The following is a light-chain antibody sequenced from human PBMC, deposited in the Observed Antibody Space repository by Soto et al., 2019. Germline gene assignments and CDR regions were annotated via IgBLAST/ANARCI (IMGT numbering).Light chain of an antibody. J-gene: IGKJ5*01. V-gene: IGKV3-11*01. CDR2: DAS. CDR1: QSVATN. CDR3: QQRTRWPMT. Sequence: TQSPATLSVFPGERATLSCRASQSVATNLAWYQQKPGQAPRPLIYDASKRATGVPDRISGSGSGTDYTLTISSLEPEDFAVYYCQQRTRWPMTFGQGTRLEIK.